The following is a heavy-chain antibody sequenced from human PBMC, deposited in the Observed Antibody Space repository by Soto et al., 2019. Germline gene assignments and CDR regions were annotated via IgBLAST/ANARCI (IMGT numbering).Heavy chain of an antibody. CDR2: INPNSGGT. CDR1: GYTFTGYY. J-gene: IGHJ6*02. Sequence: ASVKVSCKASGYTFTGYYMHWVRQAPGQGLEWMGWINPNSGGTNYAQKFQGWVTMTRDTSISTAYMELSRLRSDDTAVYYCARAVGYSSSSMVGYYGMDVWGQGTTVTVSS. V-gene: IGHV1-2*04. D-gene: IGHD6-6*01. CDR3: ARAVGYSSSSMVGYYGMDV.